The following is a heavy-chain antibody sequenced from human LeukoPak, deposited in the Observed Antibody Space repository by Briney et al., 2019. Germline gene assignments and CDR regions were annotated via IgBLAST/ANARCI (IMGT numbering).Heavy chain of an antibody. Sequence: PSETLSLTCTVSGGSISNTDYYWGWIRQPPGKGLEWIGSIYYSGSTFYNPSLKSRVTISIDTSKNQFSLKLSSVTAADTAIYYCARPYNGRGISDYWGQGTLVTVSS. D-gene: IGHD1-14*01. V-gene: IGHV4-39*01. CDR3: ARPYNGRGISDY. CDR2: IYYSGST. CDR1: GGSISNTDYY. J-gene: IGHJ4*02.